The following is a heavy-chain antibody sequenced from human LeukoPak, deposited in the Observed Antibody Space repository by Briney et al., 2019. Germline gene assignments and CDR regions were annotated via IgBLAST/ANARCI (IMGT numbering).Heavy chain of an antibody. CDR1: GFTLKTYA. J-gene: IGHJ6*02. Sequence: GGSLRLSCAASGFTLKTYAMHWVRRAPGKGLEWVAVISYDGSNKYYADSVKGRFTVSRDNSKNTLYLQMSSLRAEDTAVFYCVAADYFYAMDVWGQGTTVTVSS. CDR3: VAADYFYAMDV. V-gene: IGHV3-30*14. CDR2: ISYDGSNK.